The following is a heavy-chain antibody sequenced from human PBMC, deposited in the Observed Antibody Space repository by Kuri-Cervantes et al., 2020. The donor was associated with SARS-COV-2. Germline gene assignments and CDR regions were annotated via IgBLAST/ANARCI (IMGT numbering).Heavy chain of an antibody. CDR1: GGSLRSGDYY. J-gene: IGHJ4*02. Sequence: SETLSLTCTVSGGSLRSGDYYWTWVRQPPGKGLEWIGNIHYSGSAFYSPSLKSRVSMSLDMSKSQFSLKLSSVTAADTAVYYCARVSYDILTGYYLSPTFDYWGQGTLVTVSS. CDR3: ARVSYDILTGYYLSPTFDY. CDR2: IHYSGSA. V-gene: IGHV4-61*08. D-gene: IGHD3-9*01.